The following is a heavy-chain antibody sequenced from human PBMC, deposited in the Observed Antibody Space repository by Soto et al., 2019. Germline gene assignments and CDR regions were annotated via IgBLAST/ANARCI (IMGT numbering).Heavy chain of an antibody. CDR2: INPFFGAA. J-gene: IGHJ4*02. CDR3: ARDYGHDCSGGNCYFYF. Sequence: QVQLVQSGAEVKKPGSSVKVSCKASGGTFSTYSINWVRQAPGQGLEWMGGINPFFGAANYAQKFQGRVTSTADESTSTAHMELSSLRSDDTAVYYCARDYGHDCSGGNCYFYFWGQGTLVTVSS. D-gene: IGHD2-15*01. V-gene: IGHV1-69*01. CDR1: GGTFSTYS.